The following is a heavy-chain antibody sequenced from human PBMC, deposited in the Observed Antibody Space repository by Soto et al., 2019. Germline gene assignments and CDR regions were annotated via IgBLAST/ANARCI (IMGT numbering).Heavy chain of an antibody. V-gene: IGHV4-30-4*01. J-gene: IGHJ6*01. CDR2: YHSGGST. D-gene: IGHD2-8*01. CDR1: GVSLTTAYTW. Sequence: QVQLQESGSGLVKPSQSLSLTCTVSGVSLTTAYTWWSWIRQSPGKCLEFIGYYHSGGSTYYDASFRSRVIISADTSNSQFSLKLSSVTVADTAVYFCVRSRQMDRGNDYGLDVWGQGTTVTVAS. CDR3: VRSRQMDRGNDYGLDV.